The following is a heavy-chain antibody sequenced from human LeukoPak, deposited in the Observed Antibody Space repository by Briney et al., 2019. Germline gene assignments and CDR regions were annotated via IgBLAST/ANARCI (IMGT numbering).Heavy chain of an antibody. J-gene: IGHJ4*02. CDR1: GYSISSGYY. CDR2: IYYSGST. D-gene: IGHD5-12*01. CDR3: ARVATTTNPPQRPFDY. V-gene: IGHV4-38-2*01. Sequence: SETLSLTCAVSGYSISSGYYWGWIRQSPGKGLEWIGSIYYSGSTYYNPSLKSRVTISVDTSKNQFSLKLSSVTAADTAVYYCARVATTTNPPQRPFDYWGQGTLVTVSP.